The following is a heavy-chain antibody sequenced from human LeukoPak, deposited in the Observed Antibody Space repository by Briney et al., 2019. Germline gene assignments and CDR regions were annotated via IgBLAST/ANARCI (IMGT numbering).Heavy chain of an antibody. CDR1: GGSISGYY. Sequence: SETLSLTCTVSGGSISGYYWSWIRQPPGKGLEWIGYIRYSGTTNYSPSLKSRATISVDTSKNQFSLNLISVTAADTAIYYYARVSSGGYFHTYYFDYWGQGTLVTVSS. J-gene: IGHJ4*02. CDR2: IRYSGTT. D-gene: IGHD3-22*01. CDR3: ARVSSGGYFHTYYFDY. V-gene: IGHV4-59*01.